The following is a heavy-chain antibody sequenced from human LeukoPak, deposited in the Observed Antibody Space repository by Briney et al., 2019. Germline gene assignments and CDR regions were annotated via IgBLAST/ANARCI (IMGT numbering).Heavy chain of an antibody. V-gene: IGHV1-46*01. J-gene: IGHJ6*03. CDR2: INPSGSST. CDR3: ARVVGLTGYSSSWYSGYYYYMDV. Sequence: ASVKVSCKASGYIFTNHYMHWVRQAPGQGLEWMGLINPSGSSTLYAEKFRGRIIMTRDMSTATDYMELSSLRSEDTAVYYCARVVGLTGYSSSWYSGYYYYMDVWGKGATVTVSS. CDR1: GYIFTNHY. D-gene: IGHD6-13*01.